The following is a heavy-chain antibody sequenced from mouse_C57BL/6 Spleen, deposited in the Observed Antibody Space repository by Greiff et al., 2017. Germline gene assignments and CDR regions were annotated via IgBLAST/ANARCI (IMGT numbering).Heavy chain of an antibody. CDR1: GYTFTSYW. V-gene: IGHV1-69*01. CDR2: IDPSDSYT. Sequence: QVQLQQPGAELVMPGASVTLSCKASGYTFTSYWMPWVKPRPGQGLEWIGEIDPSDSYTNYNQKFKGKSTVTVDKASSTAYMQLSRLTSEDSAVYYCARGLLRYTRYFDVWGTGTTVTVSS. D-gene: IGHD1-1*01. CDR3: ARGLLRYTRYFDV. J-gene: IGHJ1*03.